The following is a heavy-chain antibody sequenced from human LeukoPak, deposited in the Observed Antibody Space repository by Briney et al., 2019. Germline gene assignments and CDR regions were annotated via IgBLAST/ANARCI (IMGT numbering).Heavy chain of an antibody. D-gene: IGHD2-15*01. J-gene: IGHJ5*02. CDR2: IRYDGSNK. CDR3: ARGADGVSSNSRGWFDP. CDR1: GFTFSSYG. V-gene: IGHV3-30*02. Sequence: PGGSLRLSCAASGFTFSSYGMYWVRQAPGKGLEWVAFIRYDGSNKYYADSVRGRFAISRDNAQNSLYLQMNTLRAEDTAVYSCARGADGVSSNSRGWFDPWGQGTLVTVSS.